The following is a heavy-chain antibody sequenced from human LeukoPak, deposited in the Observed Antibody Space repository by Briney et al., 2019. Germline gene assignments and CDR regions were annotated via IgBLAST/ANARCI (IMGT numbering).Heavy chain of an antibody. D-gene: IGHD5-18*01. CDR3: ARDERGYSYGYLLDY. V-gene: IGHV3-30*01. J-gene: IGHJ4*02. Sequence: GGSLRLSCAASGFTFSSYAMHWVRQAPGKGLEWVAVISYDGSNKYYADSVKGRFTISRDNSKNTLYLQMNSLRAEDTAVYYCARDERGYSYGYLLDYWGQGTLVTVSS. CDR1: GFTFSSYA. CDR2: ISYDGSNK.